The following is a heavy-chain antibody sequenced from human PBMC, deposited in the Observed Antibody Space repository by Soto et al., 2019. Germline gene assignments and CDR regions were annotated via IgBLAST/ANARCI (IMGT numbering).Heavy chain of an antibody. CDR2: IYWDDDK. J-gene: IGHJ4*02. CDR3: AHSSYVDTAMVCWNP. D-gene: IGHD5-18*01. CDR1: GFSLSTSGVG. Sequence: SGPTLVQPTQPLTLTCTFSGFSLSTSGVGVGWIRQPPGKALEWLALIYWDDDKRYSPALKSRLTITKETSKNQLLLTQTNMDPVDTATYYCAHSSYVDTAMVCWNPWGQGTLVTVSS. V-gene: IGHV2-5*02.